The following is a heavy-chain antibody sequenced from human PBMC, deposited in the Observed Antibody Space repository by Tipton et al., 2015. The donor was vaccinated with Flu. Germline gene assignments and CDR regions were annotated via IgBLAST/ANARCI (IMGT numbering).Heavy chain of an antibody. D-gene: IGHD5-24*01. CDR3: ARQPRWPWDAFDI. CDR1: GGSISSSSYN. Sequence: TLSLTCTVSGGSISSSSYNWGWIRQPPGKGLEWIGSIYYSGSTYYNPSLKSRVTISVDTSKNQFSLKLSSVTAADTAVYYCARQPRWPWDAFDIWGQGTMVTVSS. J-gene: IGHJ3*02. CDR2: IYYSGST. V-gene: IGHV4-39*07.